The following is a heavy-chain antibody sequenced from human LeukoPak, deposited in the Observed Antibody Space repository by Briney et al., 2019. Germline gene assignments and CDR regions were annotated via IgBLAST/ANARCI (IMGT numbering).Heavy chain of an antibody. J-gene: IGHJ4*02. Sequence: PSETLSLTCAVCGGSFSGYYWSWIRQPPGKGLEWIGEINHSGSTNYNPSLKSRVTISVDTSKNQFSLKLSSVTAADTAVYYCARGGDYDYYTLGYWGQGTLVTVSS. CDR3: ARGGDYDYYTLGY. CDR2: INHSGST. CDR1: GGSFSGYY. V-gene: IGHV4-34*01. D-gene: IGHD1-26*01.